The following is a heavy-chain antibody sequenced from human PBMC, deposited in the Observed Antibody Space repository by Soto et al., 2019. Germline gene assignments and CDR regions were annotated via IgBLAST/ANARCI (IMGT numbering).Heavy chain of an antibody. CDR2: IRGGGDSR. J-gene: IGHJ4*02. CDR3: VNGVGSAVTAPDY. Sequence: EVQLLESGGGLVEPGGSLRLSCVASGFSFSTYTMAWVRQPPGKGLEWVSGIRGGGDSRQYAESVKGRFTISRDNSKDTLFLEMNSLRVDDTALYYCVNGVGSAVTAPDYWGPGTLVTVSS. D-gene: IGHD2-21*02. CDR1: GFSFSTYT. V-gene: IGHV3-23*01.